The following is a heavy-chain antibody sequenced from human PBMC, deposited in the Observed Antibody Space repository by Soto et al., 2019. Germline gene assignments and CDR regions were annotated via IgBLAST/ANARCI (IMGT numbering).Heavy chain of an antibody. CDR1: GGSISPYY. D-gene: IGHD6-13*01. V-gene: IGHV4-59*01. CDR3: ARCRDDGIAAAMLKDI. CDR2: IYFGGTT. J-gene: IGHJ3*02. Sequence: SETLSLTCTVSGGSISPYYWSWIRQPPGKGLEWIGYIYFGGTTKYNPSLKSRVSMSVDTSKNQFSLKLSSVTAEDTAVYYCARCRDDGIAAAMLKDIWRQGTMVTFS.